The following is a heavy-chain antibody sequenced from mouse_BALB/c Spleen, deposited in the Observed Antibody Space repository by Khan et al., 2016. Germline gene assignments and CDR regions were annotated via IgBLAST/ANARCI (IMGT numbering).Heavy chain of an antibody. CDR2: IDPANGNF. D-gene: IGHD2-1*01. Sequence: VQLKQSGAELVKPGASVTLSCTASGFNIKDTYLHWVKQRPEQGLEWIGRIDPANGNFKFDPKFQGKATITADTYSNTTYLQLSGLTSEDTAVYYCAGGNSPFDYWGPGTTLTVSS. CDR1: GFNIKDTY. J-gene: IGHJ2*01. V-gene: IGHV14-3*02. CDR3: AGGNSPFDY.